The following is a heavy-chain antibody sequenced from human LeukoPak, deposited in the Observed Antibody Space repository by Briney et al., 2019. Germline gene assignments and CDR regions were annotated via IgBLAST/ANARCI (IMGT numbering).Heavy chain of an antibody. CDR1: GGTFSSYA. CDR3: ARDPWAGTRYTSQNWFDP. Sequence: ASVKVSCKAPGGTFSSYAISWVRQAPGQGLEWMGGIIPIFATANYAQKFQGRVTITADESTSTAYMELSSLRSEDTAVYYCARDPWAGTRYTSQNWFDPWGQGTLVTVSS. CDR2: IIPIFATA. D-gene: IGHD1-7*01. J-gene: IGHJ5*02. V-gene: IGHV1-69*13.